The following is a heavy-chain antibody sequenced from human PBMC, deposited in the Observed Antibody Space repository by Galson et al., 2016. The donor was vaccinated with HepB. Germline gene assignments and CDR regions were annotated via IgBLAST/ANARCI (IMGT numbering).Heavy chain of an antibody. V-gene: IGHV1-2*02. CDR2: LNPDRGNT. Sequence: GYSFTGYYIHWVRQAPGQGLEWLGWLNPDRGNTNFAQEFQGRVTMTRDTSINTAYMELSSLKSDDTAVYYCARGPLELKRFDYWGQGTLVTVSS. CDR1: GYSFTGYY. D-gene: IGHD1-1*01. J-gene: IGHJ4*02. CDR3: ARGPLELKRFDY.